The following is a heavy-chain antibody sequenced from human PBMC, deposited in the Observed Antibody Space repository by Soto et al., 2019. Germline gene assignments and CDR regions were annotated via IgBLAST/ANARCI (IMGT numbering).Heavy chain of an antibody. Sequence: PGGSLRLSCAASGFTFDDFGMSWVRLAPGKGLEWVSAISDSGFDTYPADSVQGRFSISRDNSRNTLSLQMNSLRVEDTAIYYCAVLDKTSNFVKYWGQGTQVTVYS. CDR1: GFTFDDFG. CDR3: AVLDKTSNFVKY. J-gene: IGHJ4*02. V-gene: IGHV3-23*01. CDR2: ISDSGFDT. D-gene: IGHD4-4*01.